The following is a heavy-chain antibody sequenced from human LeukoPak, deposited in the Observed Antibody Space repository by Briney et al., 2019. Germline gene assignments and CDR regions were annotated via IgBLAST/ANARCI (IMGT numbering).Heavy chain of an antibody. Sequence: SETLSLTCTVSGGSISSYYWSWIRQPPGKGLEWIGRIYTSGSTNYNPSLKSRVTISIDTSKNQFSLKLSSVTAADTAVYFCARGEIDDDGVDIWGQGTMVTVSS. J-gene: IGHJ3*02. D-gene: IGHD1-1*01. V-gene: IGHV4-4*07. CDR2: IYTSGST. CDR1: GGSISSYY. CDR3: ARGEIDDDGVDI.